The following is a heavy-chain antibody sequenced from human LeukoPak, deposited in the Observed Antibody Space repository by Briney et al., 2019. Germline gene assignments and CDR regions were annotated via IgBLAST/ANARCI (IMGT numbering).Heavy chain of an antibody. J-gene: IGHJ4*02. V-gene: IGHV4-30-4*01. CDR2: IYHSGST. CDR3: ARASNLPSGFDY. CDR1: SGSISSDDYY. Sequence: SQTLSLTCTVSSGSISSDDYYWSWIRQPPGKGLEWIGYIYHSGSTYYNPSLKSRVTISVDTSSNQFSLKVNSVTAADTAVYYCARASNLPSGFDYWGQGTLVTVSS. D-gene: IGHD2-2*01.